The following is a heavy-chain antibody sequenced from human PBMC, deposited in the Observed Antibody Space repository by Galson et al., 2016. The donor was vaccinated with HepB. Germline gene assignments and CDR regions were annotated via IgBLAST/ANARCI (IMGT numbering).Heavy chain of an antibody. Sequence: SVKVSCKASGGTFSSYAISWVRQAPGQGLEWVGGVKPTTGTADYAQKFQGRVTITADESTSTAFTELSSLRSDDTAVYFCARDRYLDTSSAYYESVYWGQGTLVIVSS. CDR2: VKPTTGTA. V-gene: IGHV1-69*13. J-gene: IGHJ4*02. CDR3: ARDRYLDTSSAYYESVY. CDR1: GGTFSSYA. D-gene: IGHD3-16*01.